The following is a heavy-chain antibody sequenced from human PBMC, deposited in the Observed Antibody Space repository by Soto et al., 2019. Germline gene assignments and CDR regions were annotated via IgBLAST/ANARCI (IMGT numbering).Heavy chain of an antibody. CDR1: GYTFTSYY. V-gene: IGHV1-46*01. J-gene: IGHJ3*02. CDR2: INPSGGST. Sequence: ASVKVSCKASGYTFTSYYMHWVRQAPGQGLEWMGIINPSGGSTSYAQKFQGRVTMTRDTSTSTVYMELSSLRSEDTAVYYCARGLGHYYDSSGYSRGAFDIWGQGTMVTVSS. D-gene: IGHD3-22*01. CDR3: ARGLGHYYDSSGYSRGAFDI.